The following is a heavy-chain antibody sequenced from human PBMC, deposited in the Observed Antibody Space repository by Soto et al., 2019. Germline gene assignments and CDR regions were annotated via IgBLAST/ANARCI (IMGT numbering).Heavy chain of an antibody. CDR2: INHSGSP. J-gene: IGHJ5*02. V-gene: IGHV4-34*01. CDR1: GGSFSSYY. CDR3: LGWLNETWVDP. Sequence: QVKPQQWGAGLLKPSETLSLTCAVYGGSFSSYYWSWIRQSPGKGLEWIGEINHSGSPIYNPSLKSRISISVDTSKKQFYLKLSSVTAADTAVYYCLGWLNETWVDPWGQGTLVTVSS. D-gene: IGHD6-19*01.